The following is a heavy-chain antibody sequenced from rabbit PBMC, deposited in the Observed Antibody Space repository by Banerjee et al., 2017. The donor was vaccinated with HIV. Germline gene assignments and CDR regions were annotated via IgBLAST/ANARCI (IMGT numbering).Heavy chain of an antibody. V-gene: IGHV1S45*01. CDR1: GFSISSNYW. D-gene: IGHD7-1*01. Sequence: EESGGDLVKPGGTLTLTCTASGFSISSNYWICWVRQAPGKGLEWIACIATGSGSINYASWAKGRFTISKTSSTTVTLQMTSLTAADTATYFCAREGFGDGTGDFDLWGPGTLVTVS. CDR2: IATGSGSI. J-gene: IGHJ4*01. CDR3: AREGFGDGTGDFDL.